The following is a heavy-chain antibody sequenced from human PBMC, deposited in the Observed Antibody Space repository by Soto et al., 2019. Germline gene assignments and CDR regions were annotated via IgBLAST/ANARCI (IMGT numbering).Heavy chain of an antibody. CDR3: ARAPLGIIVAPDF. CDR2: IYPGDSDT. V-gene: IGHV5-51*01. Sequence: GESLKISCKGSGYSFTSYWIGWVRQMPGKGLEWMGIIYPGDSDTRYSPSFRGRVTVSTDTSISTTYMDLSSLTSEDTAVYYCARAPLGIIVAPDFWGQGTLVTVSS. J-gene: IGHJ4*02. D-gene: IGHD3-22*01. CDR1: GYSFTSYW.